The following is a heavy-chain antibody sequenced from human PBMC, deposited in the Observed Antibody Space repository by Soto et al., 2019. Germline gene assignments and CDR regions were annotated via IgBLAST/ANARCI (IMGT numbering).Heavy chain of an antibody. V-gene: IGHV1-46*01. CDR1: GYTFTNYY. D-gene: IGHD3-10*01. J-gene: IGHJ4*02. Sequence: ASVKVSCKASGYTFTNYYMHWVRQAPGQGLEWMGIIYPSGGSTRNAQKFQGRVTMTRDTSTSTVYMELSSLRSEDTAVYYCARDFSGHMDYWGRGTLVTVSS. CDR2: IYPSGGST. CDR3: ARDFSGHMDY.